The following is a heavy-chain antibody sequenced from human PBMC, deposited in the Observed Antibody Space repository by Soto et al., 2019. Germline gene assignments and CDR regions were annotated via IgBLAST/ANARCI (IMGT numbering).Heavy chain of an antibody. J-gene: IGHJ4*02. V-gene: IGHV1-18*01. CDR1: GFIFSSFG. D-gene: IGHD3-10*01. CDR3: ARDLLPSFASGMGAQH. CDR2: ISVYNGYT. Sequence: QARLVQSAAEVKKPGPSVKVSCKTSGFIFSSFGFSWVRQAPGQGPEWMGWISVYNGYTNYAQKFQGRVTMTTDTSTSTADMELRSLRSDATAVYYCARDLLPSFASGMGAQHWGQGTLVIVSS.